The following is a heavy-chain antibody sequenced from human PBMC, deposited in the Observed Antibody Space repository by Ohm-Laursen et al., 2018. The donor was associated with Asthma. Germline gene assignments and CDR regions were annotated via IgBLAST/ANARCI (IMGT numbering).Heavy chain of an antibody. D-gene: IGHD5-12*01. CDR1: GYTFTSYG. J-gene: IGHJ4*02. CDR3: ARSRGRGYSGYDFSY. CDR2: ISAYNGNT. V-gene: IGHV1-18*04. Sequence: ASVKVSCKASGYTFTSYGISWGRQAPGQGLEWMGWISAYNGNTNYAQKLQGRVTMTTDTSTSTAYMELRSLRSDDTAVYYCARSRGRGYSGYDFSYWGQGTLVTVSS.